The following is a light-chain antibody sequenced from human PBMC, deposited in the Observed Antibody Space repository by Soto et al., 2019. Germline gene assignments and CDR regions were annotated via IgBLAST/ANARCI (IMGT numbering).Light chain of an antibody. CDR1: QSVSSD. Sequence: EIVMKQSPATLSVAPEERTTLSCRASQSVSSDLAWYHQKPGQAPRLLIYGASTRATGIPARFSGSGSGTEFTLTINSLQSEDFAVYYCQQYNNWPRKFGQGTMVDIK. CDR3: QQYNNWPRK. CDR2: GAS. V-gene: IGKV3-15*01. J-gene: IGKJ1*01.